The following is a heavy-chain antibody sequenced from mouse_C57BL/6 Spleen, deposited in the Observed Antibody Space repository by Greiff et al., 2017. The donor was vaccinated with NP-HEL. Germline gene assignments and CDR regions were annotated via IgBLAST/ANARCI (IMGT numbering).Heavy chain of an antibody. V-gene: IGHV1-26*01. Sequence: EVQLQQSGPELVKPGASVKISCKASGYTFTDYYMNWVKQSHGKSLEWIGDINPNNGGTSYNQKFKGKATLTVDKSSSTAYMELRSLTSEDSAVYYCARRGSNYEGAWFAYWGQGTLVTVSA. CDR3: ARRGSNYEGAWFAY. D-gene: IGHD2-5*01. J-gene: IGHJ3*01. CDR2: INPNNGGT. CDR1: GYTFTDYY.